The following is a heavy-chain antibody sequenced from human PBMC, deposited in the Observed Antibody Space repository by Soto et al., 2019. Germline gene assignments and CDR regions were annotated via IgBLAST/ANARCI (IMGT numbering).Heavy chain of an antibody. Sequence: QVQLQESGPGLVKPSGTLSLTCAVSGGSISRSNWWSWVRQPPGKGLEWIGEIYHSGSTNYNPSLKSRVTISVDKSKNQFSLKLSSVTAADTAVYYCARARIAVAGAYYYYYGMDVWGQGTTVTVSS. CDR2: IYHSGST. CDR3: ARARIAVAGAYYYYYGMDV. CDR1: GGSISRSNW. D-gene: IGHD6-19*01. V-gene: IGHV4-4*02. J-gene: IGHJ6*02.